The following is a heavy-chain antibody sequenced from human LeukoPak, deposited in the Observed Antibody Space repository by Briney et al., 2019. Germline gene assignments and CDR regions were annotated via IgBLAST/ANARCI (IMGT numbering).Heavy chain of an antibody. CDR1: GFTFSSYE. Sequence: GGSLRLSCAASGFTFSSYEMNWVRQAPGEGLEWVSYISSSGSTIYYADSVKGRFTISRDNAKNSLYLQMNSLRAEDTAVYYCARGDYYDSSGFDYWGQGTLVTVSS. J-gene: IGHJ4*02. CDR2: ISSSGSTI. CDR3: ARGDYYDSSGFDY. D-gene: IGHD3-22*01. V-gene: IGHV3-48*03.